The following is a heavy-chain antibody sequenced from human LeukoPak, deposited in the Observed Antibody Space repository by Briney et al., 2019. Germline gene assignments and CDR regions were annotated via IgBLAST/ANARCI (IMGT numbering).Heavy chain of an antibody. CDR2: ISYDGSDK. Sequence: GGSLRLSCAASEFTFSSSWMHWVRQAPGKGLEWVAVISYDGSDKYYADSVKGRFTISRDNSKNTLYLQMNSLRAEDTAVYYCGGGVVTPSWFDPWGQGTLVTVSS. CDR1: EFTFSSSW. J-gene: IGHJ5*02. CDR3: GGGVVTPSWFDP. V-gene: IGHV3-30*03. D-gene: IGHD3-3*01.